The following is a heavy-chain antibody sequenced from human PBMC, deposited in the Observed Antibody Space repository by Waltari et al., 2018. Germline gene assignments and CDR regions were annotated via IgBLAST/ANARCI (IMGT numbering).Heavy chain of an antibody. V-gene: IGHV1-2*02. J-gene: IGHJ6*02. CDR2: INPNSGGT. CDR1: GYTFTGYY. CDR3: ARDPPPGIAASYGMDV. Sequence: QVQLVQSGAEVKKPGASVKVSCKASGYTFTGYYMHWVRQAPGQGLEWMGWINPNSGGTNYAQKFQGRVSMTRDTSSSTAYMELSRLRSDDTAVYYCARDPPPGIAASYGMDVWGQGTTVTVSS. D-gene: IGHD6-13*01.